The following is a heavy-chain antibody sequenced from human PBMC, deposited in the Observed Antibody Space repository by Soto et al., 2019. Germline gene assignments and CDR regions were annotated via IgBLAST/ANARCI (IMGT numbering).Heavy chain of an antibody. CDR1: GGTFSSYA. CDR2: IIPIFGTA. CDR3: ARGNSNYYDFLYYYYGMHI. D-gene: IGHD3-22*01. Sequence: VKVSCKASGGTFSSYAISWVRQAPGQGLEGMGGIIPIFGTANYAQKFQGRVTITADESTSTAYMELSSLRSEDTAVYYCARGNSNYYDFLYYYYGMHIWGQGNTVTVYS. J-gene: IGHJ6*02. V-gene: IGHV1-69*01.